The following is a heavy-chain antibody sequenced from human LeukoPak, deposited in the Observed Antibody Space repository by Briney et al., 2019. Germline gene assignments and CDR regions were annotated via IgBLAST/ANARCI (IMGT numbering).Heavy chain of an antibody. Sequence: ASVKVSCKASGYTFTSYYTYWVRQAPGQGLEWMGMINPSGGGTRYPQKFQGRVTMTRDTSTSTVYMELSSLRSEDTAVYYCARAHPPTGYCSSVACYRGSEYFQHWGQGTLVTVSS. CDR2: INPSGGGT. V-gene: IGHV1-46*01. CDR1: GYTFTSYY. CDR3: ARAHPPTGYCSSVACYRGSEYFQH. D-gene: IGHD2-2*02. J-gene: IGHJ1*01.